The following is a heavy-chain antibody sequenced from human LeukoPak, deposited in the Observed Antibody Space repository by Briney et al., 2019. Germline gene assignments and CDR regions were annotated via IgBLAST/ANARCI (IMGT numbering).Heavy chain of an antibody. D-gene: IGHD1-26*01. CDR2: VFYSGVT. CDR1: GGSISSITYD. Sequence: SETLSLTCTVSGGSISSITYDWNWIRQSPGKGLEGIGYVFYSGVTNYNPSLKGRATISIDTSRNQLSLKLSSVTAADTAVYYCAKLSGRLLYIDVWGKGTTVTVSS. V-gene: IGHV4-61*05. J-gene: IGHJ6*03. CDR3: AKLSGRLLYIDV.